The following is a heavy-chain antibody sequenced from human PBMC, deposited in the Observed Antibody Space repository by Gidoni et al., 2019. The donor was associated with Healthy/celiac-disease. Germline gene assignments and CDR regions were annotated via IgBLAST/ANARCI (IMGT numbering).Heavy chain of an antibody. CDR3: ARDRVQRWLQWVDAFDI. CDR2: ISSSGSTI. D-gene: IGHD5-12*01. CDR1: GFTFSSYE. Sequence: EVQLVESGGGLVQPGGSLRLSCAASGFTFSSYEMNWVRQAPGKGLGWVSYISSSGSTIYYADSVKGRFTISRDNAKNSLYLQMNSLRAEDTAVYYCARDRVQRWLQWVDAFDIWGQGTMVTVSS. V-gene: IGHV3-48*03. J-gene: IGHJ3*02.